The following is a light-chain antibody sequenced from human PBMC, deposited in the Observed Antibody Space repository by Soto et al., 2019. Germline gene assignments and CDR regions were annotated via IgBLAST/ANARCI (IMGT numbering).Light chain of an antibody. CDR3: QQYSTSPYA. CDR1: QSVSSSY. V-gene: IGKV3-20*01. Sequence: EIVLTQSPGTLSLSPGERDTLSCRASQSVSSSYLAWYQQKPGQAPRLLIYGASSRATGIPDRFSGSGSGTDFTLTISILEPEDFALYYCQQYSTSPYAFGQGTKLEIK. J-gene: IGKJ2*01. CDR2: GAS.